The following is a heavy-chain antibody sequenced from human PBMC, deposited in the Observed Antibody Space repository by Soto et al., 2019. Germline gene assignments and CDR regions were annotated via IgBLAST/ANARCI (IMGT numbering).Heavy chain of an antibody. CDR3: ARALDDSSGYYYRLDY. V-gene: IGHV1-69*13. CDR2: IIPVFGTA. CDR1: GGTFSSYA. Sequence: SVKVSCKASGGTFSSYAISWVQQAPGQGLEWMGGIIPVFGTANYAQKFQGRVTITADESTSTAYMELSSLRSEDTAVYYCARALDDSSGYYYRLDYWGQGTLVTVSS. D-gene: IGHD3-22*01. J-gene: IGHJ4*02.